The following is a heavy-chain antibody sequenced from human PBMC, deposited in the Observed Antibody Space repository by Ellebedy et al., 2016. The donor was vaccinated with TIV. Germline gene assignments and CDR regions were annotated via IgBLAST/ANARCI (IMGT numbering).Heavy chain of an antibody. CDR2: ISYDGSFK. V-gene: IGHV3-30*03. D-gene: IGHD4-17*01. Sequence: GESLKISXAASGFIFSSYGMHWVRQAPGKGLEWVAVISYDGSFKYYADSVKGRFTISRDNSKDTLYLQMNSLRPEDTAVYYCASGDYGDYYHYGMDVWGQGTTVIVSS. CDR1: GFIFSSYG. J-gene: IGHJ6*02. CDR3: ASGDYGDYYHYGMDV.